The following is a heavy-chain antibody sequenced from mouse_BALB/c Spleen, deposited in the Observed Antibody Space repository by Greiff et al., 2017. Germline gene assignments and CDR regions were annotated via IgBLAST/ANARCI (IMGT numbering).Heavy chain of an antibody. CDR2: INSNGGST. D-gene: IGHD2-4*01. Sequence: EVQLVESGGGLVKLGGSLKLSCAASGFTFSSYYMSWVRQTPEKRLELVAAINSNGGSTYYPDTVKGRFTISRDNAKNTLYLQMSSLKSEDTALYYCARQNYDVGDAMDYWGQGTSVTVSS. V-gene: IGHV5-6-2*01. CDR3: ARQNYDVGDAMDY. J-gene: IGHJ4*01. CDR1: GFTFSSYY.